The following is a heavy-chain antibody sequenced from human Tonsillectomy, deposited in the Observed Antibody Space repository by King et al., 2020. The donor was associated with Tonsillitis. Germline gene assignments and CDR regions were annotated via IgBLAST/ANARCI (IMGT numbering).Heavy chain of an antibody. Sequence: QLVQSGAEVKKPGASVKVSCKASGYIFTGYYMHWVRQAPGQGLECVGWINPNSGETDFAQKFQGRVTMTRDTSISIAYMELSRLRSDDTAVYYCARGGYSGHDPFYYWGPGTLVTVSS. CDR1: GYIFTGYY. CDR2: INPNSGET. D-gene: IGHD5-12*01. CDR3: ARGGYSGHDPFYY. J-gene: IGHJ4*02. V-gene: IGHV1-2*02.